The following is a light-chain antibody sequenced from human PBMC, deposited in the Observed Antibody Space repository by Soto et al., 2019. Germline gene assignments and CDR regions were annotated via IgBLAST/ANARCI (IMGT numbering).Light chain of an antibody. Sequence: DIQMTQSPSTLSASVGARVTITCRASQSISGWLAWYQQKPGTAPKLLIYEASNLESGVPSRFSGSASGTEFTLTISSLQPDDFATYYCQQYNSYSTFGQGTKVDIK. J-gene: IGKJ1*01. CDR2: EAS. CDR3: QQYNSYST. CDR1: QSISGW. V-gene: IGKV1-5*01.